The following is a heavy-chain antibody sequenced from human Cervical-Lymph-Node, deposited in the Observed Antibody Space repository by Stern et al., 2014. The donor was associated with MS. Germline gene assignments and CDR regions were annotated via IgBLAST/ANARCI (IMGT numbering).Heavy chain of an antibody. D-gene: IGHD6-13*01. CDR2: INPNSGGP. CDR1: GYTFTGYY. CDR3: ARDVGAIAAADPYYYYGMDV. Sequence: VQLVQSGAEVKKPGASVKVSCKASGYTFTGYYMHWVRQAPGQGLEWMGWINPNSGGPNYAQKFQGWVTMTRDTSISTAYMELSRLRSDDTAVYYCARDVGAIAAADPYYYYGMDVWGQGTTVTVSS. J-gene: IGHJ6*02. V-gene: IGHV1-2*04.